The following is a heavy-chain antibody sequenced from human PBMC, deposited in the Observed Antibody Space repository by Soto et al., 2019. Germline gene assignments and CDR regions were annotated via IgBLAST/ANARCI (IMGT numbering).Heavy chain of an antibody. V-gene: IGHV3-23*01. D-gene: IGHD1-26*01. CDR2: ISGSGGST. CDR3: AKGQYSGVAGGLDY. J-gene: IGHJ4*02. CDR1: GLTFKSYA. Sequence: EVHLLESGGGLVQPGGSLRLSCAASGLTFKSYAMSRVGQAPGKGLEWVSGISGSGGSTDYADSVKGRFTISRDNSKNTLYLQMNSLRVEDTALYYCAKGQYSGVAGGLDYWGQGTLVTVSS.